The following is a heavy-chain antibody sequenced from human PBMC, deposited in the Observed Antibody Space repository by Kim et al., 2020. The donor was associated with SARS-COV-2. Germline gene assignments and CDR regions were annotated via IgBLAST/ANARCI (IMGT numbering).Heavy chain of an antibody. CDR3: AKVQPRYCSGGSCYYFDY. CDR2: ISYDGSNK. J-gene: IGHJ4*02. V-gene: IGHV3-30*18. CDR1: GFTFSSYG. Sequence: GGSLRLSCAASGFTFSSYGMHWVRQAPGKGLEWVAVISYDGSNKYYADSVKGRFTISRDNSKNTLYLQMNSLRAEDTAVYYCAKVQPRYCSGGSCYYFDYWGQGTLVTVSS. D-gene: IGHD2-15*01.